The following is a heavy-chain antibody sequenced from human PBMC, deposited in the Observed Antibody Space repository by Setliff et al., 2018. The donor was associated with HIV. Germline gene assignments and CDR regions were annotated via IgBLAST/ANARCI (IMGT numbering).Heavy chain of an antibody. CDR3: ARDHIVATIRDYYYGMDV. D-gene: IGHD5-12*01. CDR2: IDYSGST. V-gene: IGHV4-59*01. Sequence: SETLSLTCSLSGGSISSYHWNWIRQPPGKGLEWIGYIDYSGSTNYNPSLKSRVTISVDTSKNQFSLKLSSVTPADTAVYYCARDHIVATIRDYYYGMDVWGQGTTVTVSS. CDR1: GGSISSYH. J-gene: IGHJ6*02.